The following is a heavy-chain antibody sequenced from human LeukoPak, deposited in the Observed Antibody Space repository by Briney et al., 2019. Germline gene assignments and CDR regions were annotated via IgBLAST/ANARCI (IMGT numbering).Heavy chain of an antibody. J-gene: IGHJ6*04. CDR1: GFTFSSYE. CDR3: AELGITMIGGV. CDR2: ISSSGSTI. Sequence: GGSLRLSCAASGFTFSSYEMNWVRQAPGKGLEWVSYISSSGSTIYYADSVKGRFTVSRGNAKNSLYLQMNSLRAEDTAVYYCAELGITMIGGVWGKGTTVTISS. V-gene: IGHV3-48*03. D-gene: IGHD3-10*02.